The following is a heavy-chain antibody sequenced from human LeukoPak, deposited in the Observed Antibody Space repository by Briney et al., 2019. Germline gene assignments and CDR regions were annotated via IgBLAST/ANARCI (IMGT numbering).Heavy chain of an antibody. V-gene: IGHV1-69*13. CDR1: GGTFSSYA. D-gene: IGHD5-18*01. Sequence: GASVKVSCKASGGTFSSYAISWVRQAPGQGLEWMGGIIPIFGTANYAQKFQGRVTITADESTSTAYMELSSLRSEDTAVYYCATLLFGRGYSYDWGQGTLVTVSS. CDR2: IIPIFGTA. J-gene: IGHJ4*02. CDR3: ATLLFGRGYSYD.